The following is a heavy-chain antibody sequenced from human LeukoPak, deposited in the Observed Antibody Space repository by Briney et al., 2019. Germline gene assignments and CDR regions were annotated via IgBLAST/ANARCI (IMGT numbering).Heavy chain of an antibody. J-gene: IGHJ6*03. D-gene: IGHD3-22*01. CDR2: INTNTGNP. Sequence: ASVKVSCKASGYTFTSYAMNWVRQAPGQGLEWMGWINTNTGNPTYAQGFTGRFVFSLDTSVSTAYLQISSLKAEDTAVYYCARGYDSSGYYYFYYMDVWGKGTTVTVSS. CDR1: GYTFTSYA. V-gene: IGHV7-4-1*02. CDR3: ARGYDSSGYYYFYYMDV.